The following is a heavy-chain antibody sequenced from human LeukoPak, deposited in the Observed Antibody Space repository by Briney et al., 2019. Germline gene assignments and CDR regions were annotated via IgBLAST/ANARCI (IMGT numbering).Heavy chain of an antibody. Sequence: GGSLRLSCAVPEVTVYNSYMSWVRQAPGKGLAWVSIIYSGGDTLYADSVQGRFTISRDKSKNTVYLEMNSLRADDTAVYYCARGVEPLAANTLAYWGQGTLVTVAS. J-gene: IGHJ4*02. D-gene: IGHD1-14*01. CDR3: ARGVEPLAANTLAY. V-gene: IGHV3-53*01. CDR1: EVTVYNSY. CDR2: IYSGGDT.